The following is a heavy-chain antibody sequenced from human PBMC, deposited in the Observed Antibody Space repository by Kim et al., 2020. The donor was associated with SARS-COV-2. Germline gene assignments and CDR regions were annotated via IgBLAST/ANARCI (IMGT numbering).Heavy chain of an antibody. D-gene: IGHD6-13*01. CDR2: ISTSGCTI. CDR3: ARGSVAAVGTDY. V-gene: IGHV3-48*03. CDR1: GFTFSNYE. Sequence: GGSLRLSCAASGFTFSNYEMNWVRQAPGKGLGLVSDISTSGCTIYEAALKGRFTISTENAKNYLFLQMNSLRTDDTGIYYCARGSVAAVGTDYWGQGILVPVSS. J-gene: IGHJ4*02.